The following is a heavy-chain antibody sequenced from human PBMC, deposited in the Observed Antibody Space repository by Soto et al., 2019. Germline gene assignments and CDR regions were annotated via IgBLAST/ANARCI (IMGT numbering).Heavy chain of an antibody. Sequence: GRSLRLSCAASGFTFSSYAMHWVRQAPGKGLEWVAVISYDGSNKYYADSVKGRFTISRDNSKNTLYLQMNSLRAEDTAVYYCARDYLGSGSYYTPFDYWGQGTLVTASS. CDR1: GFTFSSYA. D-gene: IGHD3-10*01. V-gene: IGHV3-30-3*01. CDR3: ARDYLGSGSYYTPFDY. J-gene: IGHJ4*02. CDR2: ISYDGSNK.